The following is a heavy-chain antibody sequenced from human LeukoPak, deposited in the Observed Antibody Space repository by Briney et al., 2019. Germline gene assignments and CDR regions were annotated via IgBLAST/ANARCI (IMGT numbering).Heavy chain of an antibody. J-gene: IGHJ4*02. CDR3: ARVIGKITTDDY. D-gene: IGHD1-14*01. CDR2: INPNSGGT. V-gene: IGHV1-2*02. CDR1: GYTFTSYG. Sequence: ASVKVSCKASGYTFTSYGISWVRQAPGQGLEWMGWINPNSGGTNYAQKFQGRVTMTRDTSISTAYMELSRLRSDDTAVYYCARVIGKITTDDYWGQGTLVTVSS.